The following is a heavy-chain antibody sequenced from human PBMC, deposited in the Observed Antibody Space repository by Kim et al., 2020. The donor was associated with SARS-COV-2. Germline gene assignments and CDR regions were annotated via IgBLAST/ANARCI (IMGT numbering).Heavy chain of an antibody. V-gene: IGHV1-18*01. CDR3: ARVTPQLTIFGVPYYYYYMDV. Sequence: ASVKVSCKASGYTFTSYGISWVRQAPGQGLEWMGWISAYNGNTNYAQKLQGRVTMTTDTSTSTAYMELRSLRSDDTAVYYCARVTPQLTIFGVPYYYYYMDVWGKGTTVTVSS. D-gene: IGHD3-3*01. CDR2: ISAYNGNT. J-gene: IGHJ6*03. CDR1: GYTFTSYG.